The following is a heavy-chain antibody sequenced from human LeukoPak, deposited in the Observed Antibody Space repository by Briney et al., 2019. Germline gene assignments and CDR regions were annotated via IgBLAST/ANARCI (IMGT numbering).Heavy chain of an antibody. CDR2: INPNSGGT. CDR1: GYTFIASY. D-gene: IGHD6-25*01. CDR3: ARDDVAAGDY. V-gene: IGHV1-2*02. J-gene: IGHJ4*02. Sequence: ASVTVSCKASGYTFIASYIHWVRQAPGQGLEWMGRINPNSGGTNYAQKFQGRVTMTRDTSISTAYMEVSRLRSDDTALYYCARDDVAAGDYWGQGTLVTVSS.